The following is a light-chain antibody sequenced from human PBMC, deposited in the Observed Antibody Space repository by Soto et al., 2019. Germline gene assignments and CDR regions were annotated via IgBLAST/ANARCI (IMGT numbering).Light chain of an antibody. J-gene: IGLJ1*01. V-gene: IGLV2-14*01. Sequence: QSVLTQPASMSGSPRQSITISCTGASSDVGGYTYVSWYQQHPGKAPKLMIYEVNNRPSGVSNRFSGSKSGNTASLTISGLQAEDEADYYCSSYTSSSTLYVFGTGTKVTVL. CDR1: SSDVGGYTY. CDR3: SSYTSSSTLYV. CDR2: EVN.